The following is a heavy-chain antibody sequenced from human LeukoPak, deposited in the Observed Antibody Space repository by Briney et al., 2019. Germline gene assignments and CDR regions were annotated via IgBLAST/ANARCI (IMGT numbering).Heavy chain of an antibody. V-gene: IGHV4-30-4*01. CDR1: GCSISSGDYY. Sequence: PSQTLSLTCTVSGCSISSGDYYWRWIRQPPGKGLEWIGYIYYSGSTYYNPSLNSRVIISVDTSKNQFSLKLSSVTAADTAVYYCARVPLWFGELAPIDYWGQGTLVTVSS. CDR2: IYYSGST. CDR3: ARVPLWFGELAPIDY. D-gene: IGHD3-10*01. J-gene: IGHJ4*02.